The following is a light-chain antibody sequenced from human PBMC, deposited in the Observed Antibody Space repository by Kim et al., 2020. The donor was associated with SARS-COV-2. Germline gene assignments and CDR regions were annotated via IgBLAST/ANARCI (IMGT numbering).Light chain of an antibody. J-gene: IGKJ3*01. CDR1: QGIGSY. CDR2: AAS. V-gene: IGKV1-9*01. Sequence: IQLTQSPSSLSASVGDRVTITCRASQGIGSYLAWYQQNPGKAPKLLIYAASSLQRGVPSRFSGSGSGTDFTLTISSLQPEDFATYYCQQLNSYPTFGPGTKVDIK. CDR3: QQLNSYPT.